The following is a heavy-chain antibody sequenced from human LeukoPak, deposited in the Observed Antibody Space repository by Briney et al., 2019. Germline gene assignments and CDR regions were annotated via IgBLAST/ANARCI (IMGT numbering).Heavy chain of an antibody. CDR2: IHYSGNT. Sequence: SETLSLTCTVSGGSISSYYWSWIRQPPGRGLVWIGYIHYSGNTNYNPSLKSRVTISVDTSKNQFSLKLSSVTAADTAVYYCARVSWFPGTSYYYMDVWGKGTAVTVSS. CDR3: ARVSWFPGTSYYYMDV. CDR1: GGSISSYY. V-gene: IGHV4-59*01. J-gene: IGHJ6*03. D-gene: IGHD1-1*01.